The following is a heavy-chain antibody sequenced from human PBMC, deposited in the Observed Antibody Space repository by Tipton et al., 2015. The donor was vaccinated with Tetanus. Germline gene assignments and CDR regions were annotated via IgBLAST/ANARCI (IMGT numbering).Heavy chain of an antibody. CDR2: IFDDGSNT. V-gene: IGHV3-33*01. J-gene: IGHJ4*02. CDR3: ATGVTFDY. CDR1: GFSFASYG. D-gene: IGHD1-20*01. Sequence: SLRLSCAASGFSFASYGMHWVRQAPGKGLEWMATIFDDGSNTYYADSVKGRCTISRDNSKNMLYLEMNSARAEDTAMYYCATGVTFDYWGQGALVTVSS.